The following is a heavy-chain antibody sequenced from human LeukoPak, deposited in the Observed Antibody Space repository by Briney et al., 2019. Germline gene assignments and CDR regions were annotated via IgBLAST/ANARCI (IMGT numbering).Heavy chain of an antibody. CDR1: GGSISSSSYY. D-gene: IGHD1-26*01. V-gene: IGHV4-61*05. CDR2: IYYSGST. CDR3: ARQRREVAFDI. Sequence: SETLSLTCTVSGGSISSSSYYWGWIRQPPGKGLEWIGYIYYSGSTNYNPSLKSRVTISVDTSKNQFSLKLSSVTAADTAVYYCARQRREVAFDIWGQGTMVTVSS. J-gene: IGHJ3*02.